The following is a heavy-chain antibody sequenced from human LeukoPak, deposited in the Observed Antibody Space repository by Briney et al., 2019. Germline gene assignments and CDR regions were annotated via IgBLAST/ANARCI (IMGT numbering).Heavy chain of an antibody. CDR1: GFTFDDYA. V-gene: IGHV3-9*01. Sequence: GGSLRLSCAASGFTFDDYAMHWVRQAPGKGLEWVSGISWNSGSIGYADSVKGRFTISRDNAKNSLYLQMNSLRAEDTAVYYCARERTSMTTVTTSIWYYYYYMDVWGKGTTVTVSS. CDR3: ARERTSMTTVTTSIWYYYYYMDV. D-gene: IGHD4-11*01. CDR2: ISWNSGSI. J-gene: IGHJ6*03.